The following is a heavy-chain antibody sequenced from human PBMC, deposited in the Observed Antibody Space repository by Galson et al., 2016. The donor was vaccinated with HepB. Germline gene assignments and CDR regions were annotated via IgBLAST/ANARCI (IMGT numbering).Heavy chain of an antibody. V-gene: IGHV3-30*18. D-gene: IGHD3-22*01. Sequence: SLRLSCAASGFIFSSYGMHWVRQAPSKGLEWVAVISYDGSNKYYTDSVKGRFTISRGNSKNTLYLQMNSLRADDTAVYYCAKAYDSDSSGYYDYWGQGTLVTVSS. CDR3: AKAYDSDSSGYYDY. J-gene: IGHJ4*02. CDR2: ISYDGSNK. CDR1: GFIFSSYG.